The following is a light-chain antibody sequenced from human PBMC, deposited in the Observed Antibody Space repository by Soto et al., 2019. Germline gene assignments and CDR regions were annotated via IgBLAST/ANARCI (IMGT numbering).Light chain of an antibody. V-gene: IGKV3-20*01. CDR3: QKHDGVPLT. Sequence: EIVLTQSPGTLSLSPVEIPPLSSMSSRGVSSRYLAWYQQQPGQAPRLIIYGASSRATGIPDRFSGSGSGTDFTLTISSLQPEDVATYYCQKHDGVPLTFGGGTKVDIK. J-gene: IGKJ4*01. CDR2: GAS. CDR1: RGVSSRY.